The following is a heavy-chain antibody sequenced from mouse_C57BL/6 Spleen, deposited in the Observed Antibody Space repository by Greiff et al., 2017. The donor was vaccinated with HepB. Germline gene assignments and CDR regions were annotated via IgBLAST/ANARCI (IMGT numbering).Heavy chain of an antibody. D-gene: IGHD2-3*01. CDR1: GFTFSSYA. Sequence: EVQRVESGEGLVKPGGSLKLSCAASGFTFSSYAMSWVRQTPEKRLEWVAYISSGGDYIYYADTVKGRFTISRDNARNTLYLQMSSLKSEDTAMYYCTRDLDGYLGSYYAMDYWGQGTSVTVSS. CDR2: ISSGGDYI. V-gene: IGHV5-9-1*02. CDR3: TRDLDGYLGSYYAMDY. J-gene: IGHJ4*01.